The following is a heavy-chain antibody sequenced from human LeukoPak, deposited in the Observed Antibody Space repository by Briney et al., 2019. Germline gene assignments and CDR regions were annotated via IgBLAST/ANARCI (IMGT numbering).Heavy chain of an antibody. CDR3: ARVDKSGGWSSHNDY. V-gene: IGHV3-30*03. J-gene: IGHJ4*02. CDR1: GFTFSYYG. CDR2: ISYDGNNK. D-gene: IGHD6-19*01. Sequence: GGSLRLSCAASGFTFSYYGLHWVRQAPGKGLEWVALISYDGNNKDYADSVKGRFTISRDNSKNTLYLQMNSLRAEDTAVYYCARVDKSGGWSSHNDYWGQGTLVTVSS.